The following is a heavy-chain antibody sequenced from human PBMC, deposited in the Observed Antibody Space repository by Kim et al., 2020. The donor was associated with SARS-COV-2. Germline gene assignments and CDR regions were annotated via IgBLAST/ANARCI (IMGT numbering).Heavy chain of an antibody. CDR2: ISSGSDDI. CDR1: GFPFETYS. J-gene: IGHJ4*02. D-gene: IGHD5-12*01. Sequence: GGSLRLSCAATGFPFETYSMNWVRQAPGKGLEWVATISSGSDDIYHADSVKGRFTISRENGRNLLYLQMNSLRAEDTALYYCTRDREDGYNEGFDHWGQGALVTVSS. V-gene: IGHV3-21*06. CDR3: TRDREDGYNEGFDH.